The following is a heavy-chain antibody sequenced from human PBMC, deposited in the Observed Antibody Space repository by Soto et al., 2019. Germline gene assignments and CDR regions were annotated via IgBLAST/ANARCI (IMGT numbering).Heavy chain of an antibody. CDR1: DDSINSDKYY. V-gene: IGHV4-39*01. Sequence: QLQLQESGPGLVKPSETLSLTCSVSDDSINSDKYYWGWIRQPPGKGLEWIGSIYYRGNAYYNPSLQARVTISLDKSKSRFSLKRNSVTAADSAVYFCARLEGLATISYYFDFWGPGALVTVSS. CDR3: ARLEGLATISYYFDF. CDR2: IYYRGNA. D-gene: IGHD5-12*01. J-gene: IGHJ4*02.